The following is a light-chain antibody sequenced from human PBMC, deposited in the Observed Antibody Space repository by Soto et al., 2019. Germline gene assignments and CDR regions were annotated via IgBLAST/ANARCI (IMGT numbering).Light chain of an antibody. CDR1: QSISNY. CDR2: GAS. Sequence: DIQMTQSPSSLSASVGDRVTITCRASQSISNYLNWYQQKPGKAPKLLIYGASSLQSGVPSRFSGSRSGTDFTLTISSLQPEDFASYFCQQSYTTLSTFGQGTKVEIK. V-gene: IGKV1-39*01. CDR3: QQSYTTLST. J-gene: IGKJ1*01.